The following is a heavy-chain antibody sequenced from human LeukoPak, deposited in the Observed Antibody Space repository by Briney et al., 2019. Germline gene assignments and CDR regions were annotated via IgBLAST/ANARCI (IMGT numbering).Heavy chain of an antibody. Sequence: SETPSPTCTVSGGSISSYYWSWIRQPPGKGLEWIGYIYYSGSTNYNPSLKSRVTIPVDTAKNQFSLKLSSVTAADTAVYYCARGGYSYGYDDDFDYWGQGTLVTVSS. J-gene: IGHJ4*02. CDR1: GGSISSYY. CDR3: ARGGYSYGYDDDFDY. CDR2: IYYSGST. D-gene: IGHD5-18*01. V-gene: IGHV4-59*01.